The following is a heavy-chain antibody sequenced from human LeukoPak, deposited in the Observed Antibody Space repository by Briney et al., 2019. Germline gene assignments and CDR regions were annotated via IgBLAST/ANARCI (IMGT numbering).Heavy chain of an antibody. Sequence: SQALSLTCTVSGVSISRGGYGWGWLRQHPGKGLEWIGYIYYSGSTYYNPYLKSRVTISVDTSKNQFSLKMSSVTAADTAVYYCARDNSPRGSSGFDYWGQGTLVTVSS. CDR3: ARDNSPRGSSGFDY. V-gene: IGHV4-31*03. CDR1: GVSISRGGYG. J-gene: IGHJ4*02. CDR2: IYYSGST. D-gene: IGHD6-19*01.